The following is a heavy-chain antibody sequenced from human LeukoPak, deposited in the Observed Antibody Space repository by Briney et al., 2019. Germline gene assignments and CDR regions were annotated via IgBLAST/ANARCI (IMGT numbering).Heavy chain of an antibody. CDR3: ARGGYSSSWNDAFDI. J-gene: IGHJ3*02. V-gene: IGHV3-48*01. D-gene: IGHD6-13*01. Sequence: GGSLRLSCAASGFSFSTFSMNLVRQAPGKGLEWVSYISSSSSSIYYAASVKGRFTISRDNDKNSLYLKITSRRAEDTAVYYCARGGYSSSWNDAFDIWGQGTMVTVSS. CDR1: GFSFSTFS. CDR2: ISSSSSSI.